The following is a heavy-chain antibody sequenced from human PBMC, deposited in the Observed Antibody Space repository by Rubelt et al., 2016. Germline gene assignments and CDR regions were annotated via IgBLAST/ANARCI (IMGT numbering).Heavy chain of an antibody. CDR2: ISYSGTT. D-gene: IGHD6-19*01. V-gene: IGHV4-39*07. Sequence: QLQLQESGPGLVRPSETLSLTCSVSGASINSSPYYWGWIRQPPGKGLEWIGSISYSGTTYYNPSLKSRVIISADTSKNHFAQELCAGTDADTAVYYCARPPRIVVAGDHAYFDLGGRGTLVTVSS. J-gene: IGHJ2*01. CDR3: ARPPRIVVAGDHAYFDL. CDR1: GASINSSPYY.